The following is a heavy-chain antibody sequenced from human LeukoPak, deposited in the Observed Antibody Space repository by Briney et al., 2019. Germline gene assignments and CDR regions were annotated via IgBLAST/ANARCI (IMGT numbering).Heavy chain of an antibody. D-gene: IGHD5-18*01. CDR1: GFTFSSYA. CDR3: AKDKVTVVYYFDY. V-gene: IGHV3-23*01. Sequence: PGGSLRLSCAASGFTFSSYAMSWVRQAPGKGLEWISAIGGSGGSTYYADSVKGRFTISRDNSKNTLYLQMNSLRAEDTAVYYCAKDKVTVVYYFDYWGQGTLVTVSS. CDR2: IGGSGGST. J-gene: IGHJ4*02.